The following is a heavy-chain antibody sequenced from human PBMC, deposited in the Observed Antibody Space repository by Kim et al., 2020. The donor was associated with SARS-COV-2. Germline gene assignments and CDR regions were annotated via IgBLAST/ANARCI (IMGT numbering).Heavy chain of an antibody. J-gene: IGHJ4*02. V-gene: IGHV3-23*01. Sequence: GGSLRLSCAASGFTFSNYAMGWVRQAPGKGLEWVALIKGSGGNTYHADSVKGRFAISRDNSKKTLYLQMNSLRAEDTALYYCTKGESNNGSFFDYWGQGTLVTVSS. D-gene: IGHD1-1*01. CDR3: TKGESNNGSFFDY. CDR2: IKGSGGNT. CDR1: GFTFSNYA.